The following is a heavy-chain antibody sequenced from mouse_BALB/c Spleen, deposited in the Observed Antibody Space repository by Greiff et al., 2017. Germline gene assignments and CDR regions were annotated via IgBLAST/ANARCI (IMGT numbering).Heavy chain of an antibody. CDR3: SRVCYYGSRSGDY. V-gene: IGHV1S135*01. CDR1: GFSFTDYN. Sequence: VQLQQSGPELVKPGASVKVSCKASGFSFTDYNMYWVKQSHGKSLEWIGYIDPYNGGTSYNQKFKGKATLTVDKSSSTAFMHLNSLTSEDSAFYYCSRVCYYGSRSGDYWGQGTTLTVSS. J-gene: IGHJ2*01. D-gene: IGHD1-1*01. CDR2: IDPYNGGT.